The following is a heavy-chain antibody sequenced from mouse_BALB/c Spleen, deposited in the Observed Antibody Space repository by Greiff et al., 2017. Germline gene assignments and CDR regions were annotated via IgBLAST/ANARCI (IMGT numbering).Heavy chain of an antibody. CDR3: ARDGWSYAMDY. D-gene: IGHD2-3*01. J-gene: IGHJ4*01. CDR2: ISTYYGDA. V-gene: IGHV1S137*01. Sequence: VQLQQSGAELVRPGVSVKISCKGSGYTFTDYAMHWVKQSHAKSLEWIGVISTYYGDASYNQKFKGKATMTVDKSSSTAYMELARLTSEDSAIYYCARDGWSYAMDYWGQGTSVTVSS. CDR1: GYTFTDYA.